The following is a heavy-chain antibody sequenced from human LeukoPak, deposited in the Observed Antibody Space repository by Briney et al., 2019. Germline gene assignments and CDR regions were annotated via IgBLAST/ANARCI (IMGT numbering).Heavy chain of an antibody. J-gene: IGHJ6*03. CDR2: ITHSGTT. CDR1: GGSFSGYY. Sequence: SETLSLTCAVYGGSFSGYYWSWIRQSPGKDLEWIGEITHSGTTTYNPSLKSQVTISVDTSKNQFSLKLPSVSAADTAVYYCARRFKVNYVGLFGEDNNYYYMDVWGKGTPVTVSS. D-gene: IGHD3-10*02. CDR3: ARRFKVNYVGLFGEDNNYYYMDV. V-gene: IGHV4-34*01.